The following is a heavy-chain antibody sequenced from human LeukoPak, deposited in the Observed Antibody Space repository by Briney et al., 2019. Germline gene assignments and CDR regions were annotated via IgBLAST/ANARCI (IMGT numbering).Heavy chain of an antibody. J-gene: IGHJ5*02. CDR3: ARGTRYCSGGSCYNWFDP. CDR1: GFTFSSYA. CDR2: ISSSSSTI. D-gene: IGHD2-15*01. Sequence: GGSLRLSCAASGFTFSSYAMSWVRQAPGKGLEWVSYISSSSSTIYHADSVKGRFTISRDNAKNSLYLQMNSLRAEDTAVYYCARGTRYCSGGSCYNWFDPWGQGTLVTVSS. V-gene: IGHV3-48*04.